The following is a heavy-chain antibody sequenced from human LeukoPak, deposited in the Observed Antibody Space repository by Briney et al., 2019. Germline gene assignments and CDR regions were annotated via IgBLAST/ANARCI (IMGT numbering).Heavy chain of an antibody. D-gene: IGHD6-6*01. V-gene: IGHV4-39*01. CDR3: ARLLAARPLFDY. J-gene: IGHJ4*02. CDR2: IYYSGST. Sequence: SETLSLTCTVSGGSISSSSYYWGWIRQPPGKGLEWIGSIYYSGSTYYNPSLKSRVTISVDTSKNQFSLKLSSVTSADEAVVFCARLLAARPLFDYWGQGTLVTVSS. CDR1: GGSISSSSYY.